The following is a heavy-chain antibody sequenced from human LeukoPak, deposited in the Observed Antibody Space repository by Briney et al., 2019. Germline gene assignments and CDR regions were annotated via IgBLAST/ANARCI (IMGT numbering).Heavy chain of an antibody. CDR2: ISGSGGST. CDR3: ARVHSSSWYCCSDY. D-gene: IGHD6-13*01. CDR1: GFTFSSYA. Sequence: GGSLRLSCAASGFTFSSYAMNWVRQAPGKGLEWVSAISGSGGSTYYADSVKGRFTISRDNSKNTLFLQMTTLRPEDTAVYYCARVHSSSWYCCSDYWGQGTLVTVSS. V-gene: IGHV3-23*01. J-gene: IGHJ4*02.